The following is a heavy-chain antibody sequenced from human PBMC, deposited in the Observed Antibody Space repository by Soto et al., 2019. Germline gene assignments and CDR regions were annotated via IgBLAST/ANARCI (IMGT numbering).Heavy chain of an antibody. J-gene: IGHJ6*02. CDR2: MNPNSGNT. V-gene: IGHV1-8*01. CDR1: GYTFTSYD. D-gene: IGHD3-9*01. Sequence: GASVKVSCKASGYTFTSYDINWVRQATGQGLEWMGWMNPNSGNTGYAQKFQGRVTMTRNTSISTAYMELSSLRSEDTAVYYCARGLESQVRYFDWSTSTLHYYYGMDVWGQGTTVTVSS. CDR3: ARGLESQVRYFDWSTSTLHYYYGMDV.